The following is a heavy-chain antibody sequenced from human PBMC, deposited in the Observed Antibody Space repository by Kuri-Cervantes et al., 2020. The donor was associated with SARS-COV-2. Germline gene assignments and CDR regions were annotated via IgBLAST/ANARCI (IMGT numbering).Heavy chain of an antibody. D-gene: IGHD2-2*01. V-gene: IGHV3-30-3*01. Sequence: LSLTCAASGFFFGAYSMHRVRQAPGKGLEWVAGLSFDGNNDYYTQSVKGRFTISRDNAKNSLYLQMNSLRAEDTAVYYCARDGWGSTSHNWFDLWGQGTLVTVSS. J-gene: IGHJ5*02. CDR3: ARDGWGSTSHNWFDL. CDR1: GFFFGAYS. CDR2: LSFDGNND.